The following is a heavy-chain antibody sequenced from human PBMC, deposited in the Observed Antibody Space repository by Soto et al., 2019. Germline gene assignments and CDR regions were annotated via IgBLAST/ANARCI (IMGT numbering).Heavy chain of an antibody. J-gene: IGHJ5*02. Sequence: ASVKVSFKASGYTFTFYAITWVRQAPGQGLEWVGWISPYNGDTHYAERLQGRVTLTTDTSTSTAYMELTTLRSDDTAMYYCAKTGDWNWFDPWGQGTLVTVSS. CDR1: GYTFTFYA. D-gene: IGHD2-21*02. V-gene: IGHV1-18*01. CDR2: ISPYNGDT. CDR3: AKTGDWNWFDP.